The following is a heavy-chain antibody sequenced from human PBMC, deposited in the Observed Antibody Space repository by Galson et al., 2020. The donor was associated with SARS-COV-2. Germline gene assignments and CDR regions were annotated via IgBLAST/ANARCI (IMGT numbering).Heavy chain of an antibody. J-gene: IGHJ6*02. V-gene: IGHV3-30-3*01. Sequence: GESLKISCAASGFTFSSYAMHWVRQAPGKGLEWVAVISYDGSNKYYADSVKGRFTISRDNSKNTLYLQMNSLRAEDTAVYYCASGGEEGGSYYYYGMDVWGQGTTVTVSS. D-gene: IGHD2-21*01. CDR2: ISYDGSNK. CDR1: GFTFSSYA. CDR3: ASGGEEGGSYYYYGMDV.